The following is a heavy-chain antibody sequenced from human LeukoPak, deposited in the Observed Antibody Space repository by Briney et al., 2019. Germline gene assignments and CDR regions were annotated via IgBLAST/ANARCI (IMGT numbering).Heavy chain of an antibody. D-gene: IGHD3-10*01. CDR3: ARSPHQHYGSGLLDCMDV. V-gene: IGHV4-61*02. J-gene: IGHJ6*03. CDR1: GGSISSGSYY. Sequence: PSQTLSLTCTVSGGSISSGSYYWSWIRQPAGKGLEWIGRIYTSGSTNYNPSLKSRVTISVDTSKNQFSLKLSSVTAADTAVYYCARSPHQHYGSGLLDCMDVWGKGTTVTISS. CDR2: IYTSGST.